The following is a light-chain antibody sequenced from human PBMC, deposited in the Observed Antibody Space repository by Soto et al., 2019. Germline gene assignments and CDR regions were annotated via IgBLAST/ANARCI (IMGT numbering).Light chain of an antibody. CDR2: DAS. Sequence: EIVLTQSPVTLSLSPGERATVSGRASQSVTDFLALYQQKPGQAPRLLIYDASNRANGIPARFSGSGSWTDFTLTISSLEPEDFAVYYFQQRSKXPLTCGGGTKV. CDR1: QSVTDF. V-gene: IGKV3-11*01. CDR3: QQRSKXPLT. J-gene: IGKJ4*01.